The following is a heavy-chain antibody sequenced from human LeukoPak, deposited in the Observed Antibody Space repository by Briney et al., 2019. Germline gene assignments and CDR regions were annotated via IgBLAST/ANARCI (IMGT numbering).Heavy chain of an antibody. J-gene: IGHJ5*02. CDR1: GGSISSGSYY. Sequence: SQTLSLTCTVSGGSISSGSYYWSWIRQPAGTGLEWIGRIYTSGSTNYNPSLKSRVTISVDTSKNQFSLKLSSVTAADTAVYYCASDLPIVGATSGWFDPWGQGTLVTVSS. D-gene: IGHD1-26*01. CDR2: IYTSGST. V-gene: IGHV4-61*02. CDR3: ASDLPIVGATSGWFDP.